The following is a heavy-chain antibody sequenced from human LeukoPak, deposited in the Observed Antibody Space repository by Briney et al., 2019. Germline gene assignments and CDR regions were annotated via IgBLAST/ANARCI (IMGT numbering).Heavy chain of an antibody. J-gene: IGHJ5*02. CDR2: INPNSGGT. D-gene: IGHD5-18*01. CDR1: GYTLTELS. Sequence: GASVKVSCKVSGYTLTELSMHWVRQAPGQGLEWMGWINPNSGGTNYAQKFQGRVTMTRDTSISTAYMELSRLRSDDTAVYYCARAFALGGAMVTSYWFDPWGQGTLVTVSS. CDR3: ARAFALGGAMVTSYWFDP. V-gene: IGHV1-2*02.